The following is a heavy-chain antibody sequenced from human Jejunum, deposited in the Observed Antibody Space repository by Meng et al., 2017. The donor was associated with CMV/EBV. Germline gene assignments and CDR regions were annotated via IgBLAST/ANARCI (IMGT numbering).Heavy chain of an antibody. V-gene: IGHV3-53*01. CDR2: IYSDGST. J-gene: IGHJ6*02. CDR3: ARGRGYFYGMDV. Sequence: AASGFTVTMNYMNWVRQAPGKGLEWVSVIYSDGSTYYADSVKGRFSISRDNSKNTLYLQMNSLRAEDTAVYYCARGRGYFYGMDVWGQGTTVTVSS. CDR1: GFTVTMNY.